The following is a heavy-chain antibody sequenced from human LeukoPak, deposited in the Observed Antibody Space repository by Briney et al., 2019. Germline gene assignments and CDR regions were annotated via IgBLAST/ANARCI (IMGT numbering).Heavy chain of an antibody. CDR1: GGSFSGYY. J-gene: IGHJ5*02. V-gene: IGHV4-34*01. D-gene: IGHD3-16*02. CDR2: INHSGST. Sequence: PSETLSLTCAVYGGSFSGYYWNWIRQPPGKGLEWIGEINHSGSTNYNPSLKSRVTMSVDTSKNQFSLKLCSVTAADTAVYYCARGQDYGDVWGSDRTFDPWGQGTLVTVSS. CDR3: ARGQDYGDVWGSDRTFDP.